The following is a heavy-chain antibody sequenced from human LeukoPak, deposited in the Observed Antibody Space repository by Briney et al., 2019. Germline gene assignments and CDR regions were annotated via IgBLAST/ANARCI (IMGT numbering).Heavy chain of an antibody. CDR1: GLTFSSYS. V-gene: IGHV3-21*01. CDR3: ARESSPGYSYGYPLAY. Sequence: GGSLRLSCAASGLTFSSYSMNWVRQAPGKGLECVSSISSSSSYIYYADSVKGRFTISRDNAKNSLYLQMNSLRADDTAVYYCARESSPGYSYGYPLAYWGQGTLVTVSS. CDR2: ISSSSSYI. D-gene: IGHD5-18*01. J-gene: IGHJ4*02.